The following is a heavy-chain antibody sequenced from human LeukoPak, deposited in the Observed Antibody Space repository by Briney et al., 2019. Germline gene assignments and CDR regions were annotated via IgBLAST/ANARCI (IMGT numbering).Heavy chain of an antibody. Sequence: PSETLSLTCSVSGGSISSYYWSWLRQPPGKGLEWIGYIYYSGTTNYNPSFKSRLTISLDTSRNQFSLRLSSVAAADTAVYYCARGTIFGVATNWFDPWGQGTLVTVSS. J-gene: IGHJ5*02. CDR1: GGSISSYY. V-gene: IGHV4-59*01. CDR2: IYYSGTT. D-gene: IGHD3-3*01. CDR3: ARGTIFGVATNWFDP.